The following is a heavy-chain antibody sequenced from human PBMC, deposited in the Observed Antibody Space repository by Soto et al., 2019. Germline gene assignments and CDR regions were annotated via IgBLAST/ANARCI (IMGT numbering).Heavy chain of an antibody. CDR3: ARVGQGGYYYYYMDV. CDR2: INPSGGST. V-gene: IGHV1-46*03. Sequence: QVQLVQSGAEVKKPGASVKVSCKASGYTFTSYYMHWVRQAPGQGLEWMGIINPSGGSTSYAQKFQGRVTMTRDTSTSTVYMELSSRRSEDTAVYYCARVGQGGYYYYYMDVWGKGTTVTVSS. J-gene: IGHJ6*03. D-gene: IGHD3-16*01. CDR1: GYTFTSYY.